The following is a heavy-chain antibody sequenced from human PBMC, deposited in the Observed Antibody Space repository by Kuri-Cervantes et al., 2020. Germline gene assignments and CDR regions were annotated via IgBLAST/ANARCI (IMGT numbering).Heavy chain of an antibody. V-gene: IGHV4-61*01. J-gene: IGHJ4*02. D-gene: IGHD3-16*02. Sequence: SETLSLTCTVSGGSISSGSYYWNWIRQPPGKGLEWIGYIYYSGSTNYNPSLKSRVSISVDTSKNQFSLKLSSVTAADTAVYYCARGQNLIAYWGQGTLVTVSS. CDR2: IYYSGST. CDR1: GGSISSGSYY. CDR3: ARGQNLIAY.